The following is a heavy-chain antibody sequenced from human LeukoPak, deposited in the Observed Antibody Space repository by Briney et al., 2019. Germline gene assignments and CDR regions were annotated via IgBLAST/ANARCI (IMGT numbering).Heavy chain of an antibody. CDR3: AKDGCSSTSCYLAY. Sequence: GGSLRLSCAASGFTFSSYAMSWVRQAPGKGLEWVSAISGSGGSTYYADSVKGRFTISRDNSKNTLYLQMNSLRAEDTAVYYCAKDGCSSTSCYLAYWGQGTLVTVSS. V-gene: IGHV3-23*01. J-gene: IGHJ4*02. CDR1: GFTFSSYA. CDR2: ISGSGGST. D-gene: IGHD2-2*01.